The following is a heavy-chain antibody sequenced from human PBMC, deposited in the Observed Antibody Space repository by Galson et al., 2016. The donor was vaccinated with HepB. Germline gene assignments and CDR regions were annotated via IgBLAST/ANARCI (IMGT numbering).Heavy chain of an antibody. D-gene: IGHD6-19*01. CDR2: IFYDGSNK. CDR3: AKDGGWLSTVSYYFDY. CDR1: GFNFSNYG. J-gene: IGHJ4*02. V-gene: IGHV3-30*18. Sequence: SLRLSCAASGFNFSNYGMHWIRQAPGKGLEWVAAIFYDGSNKYYADSVKGRVTISRGYSKNTLALQMNSLRLEDTAVYYCAKDGGWLSTVSYYFDYWGQGTLVTVSS.